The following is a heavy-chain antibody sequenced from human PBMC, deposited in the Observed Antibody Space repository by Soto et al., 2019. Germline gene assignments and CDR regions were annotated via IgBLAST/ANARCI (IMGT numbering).Heavy chain of an antibody. D-gene: IGHD5-12*01. V-gene: IGHV3-53*01. CDR1: WFTLSGVC. CDR3: TKVSPQWLVHDY. J-gene: IGHJ4*02. Sequence: GGSLRPSCSAPWFTLSGVCVSWVRQAPRQGLAWVSVIHFGGNTYYADSVKGRFTVSRDNSKNTLYLQMNSLRVEDTAIYFCTKVSPQWLVHDYWGQGTLVTVSS. CDR2: IHFGGNT.